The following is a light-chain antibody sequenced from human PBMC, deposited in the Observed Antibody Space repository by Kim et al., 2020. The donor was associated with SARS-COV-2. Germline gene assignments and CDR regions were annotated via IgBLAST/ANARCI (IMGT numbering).Light chain of an antibody. V-gene: IGKV1-13*02. CDR3: QQFNSYPPLT. CDR1: QGISSA. J-gene: IGKJ4*01. Sequence: ASVGDRVTITCRASQGISSALAWYQQKPGKAPKLLIYDASSLESGVPSRFSGSGSGTDFTLTISSLQPEDFATYYCQQFNSYPPLTFGGGTKLEI. CDR2: DAS.